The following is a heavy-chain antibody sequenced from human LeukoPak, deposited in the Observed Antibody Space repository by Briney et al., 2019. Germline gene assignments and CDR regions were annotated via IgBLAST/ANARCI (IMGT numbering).Heavy chain of an antibody. CDR2: TRYDGTNE. CDR1: GFTFSSYG. CDR3: ARVYPLIEQFDY. J-gene: IGHJ4*02. D-gene: IGHD1/OR15-1a*01. Sequence: GGSLRLSCAASGFTFSSYGIHWVRQAPGKGLEWVAFTRYDGTNEYYADSVKGRFTISRDNSKNTLYLQMNSLRPEDTAVYYCARVYPLIEQFDYWGQGTLVTVSS. V-gene: IGHV3-30*02.